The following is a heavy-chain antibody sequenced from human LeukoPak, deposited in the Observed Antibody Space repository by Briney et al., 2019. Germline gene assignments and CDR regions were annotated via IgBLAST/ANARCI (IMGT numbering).Heavy chain of an antibody. Sequence: SETLSLTCTVSGGSISSSSYYWGWIRQPPGKGLEWIGSIYYSGSTYYNPSLKSRVTISVDTSKNQFSLKLSSVTAADTAVYCCARQDSSGYCDYWGQGTLVTVSS. CDR1: GGSISSSSYY. CDR3: ARQDSSGYCDY. V-gene: IGHV4-39*01. J-gene: IGHJ4*02. CDR2: IYYSGST. D-gene: IGHD3-22*01.